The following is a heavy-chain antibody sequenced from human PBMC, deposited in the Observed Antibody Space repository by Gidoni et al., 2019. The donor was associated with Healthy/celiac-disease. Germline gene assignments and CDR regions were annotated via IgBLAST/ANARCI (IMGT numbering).Heavy chain of an antibody. D-gene: IGHD3-16*01. CDR3: AGLITSNLYYYYYMDV. V-gene: IGHV4-59*01. Sequence: QVQLQESGPGLVKPSETLSLTCTVSGGSISSYYWSWIRQPPGKGLEWIGYIYYSGSTNYNPSLKSRVTISVDTSKNQFSLKLSSVTAADTAVYYCAGLITSNLYYYYYMDVWGKGTTVTVSS. J-gene: IGHJ6*03. CDR2: IYYSGST. CDR1: GGSISSYY.